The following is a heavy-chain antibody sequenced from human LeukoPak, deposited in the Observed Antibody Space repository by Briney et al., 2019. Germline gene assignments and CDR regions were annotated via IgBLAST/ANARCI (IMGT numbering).Heavy chain of an antibody. J-gene: IGHJ4*02. D-gene: IGHD3-16*01. CDR1: GFTFSSYT. Sequence: GGSLRLSCVASGFTFSSYTMNWVRQAPGQGLEWVSYISSSSTVYYADSVKGRFTISRDNAKNSLYLQMNSLRDEDTAVYYCAREGGFDYWGQGTLVTVSS. CDR2: ISSSSTV. V-gene: IGHV3-48*02. CDR3: AREGGFDY.